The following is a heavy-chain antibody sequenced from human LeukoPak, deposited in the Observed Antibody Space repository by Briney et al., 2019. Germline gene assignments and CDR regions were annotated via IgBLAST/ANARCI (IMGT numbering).Heavy chain of an antibody. CDR2: IYHSGST. CDR1: GYSISSGYY. Sequence: PLETLSLTCAVSGYSISSGYYWGWIRQPPGKGLEWIGSIYHSGSTYYNPSLKSRVTISVDTSKNQFSLKLSSVTAADTAVYYCARSPERWLQLLIDYWGQGTLVTVSS. CDR3: ARSPERWLQLLIDY. J-gene: IGHJ4*02. V-gene: IGHV4-38-2*01. D-gene: IGHD5-24*01.